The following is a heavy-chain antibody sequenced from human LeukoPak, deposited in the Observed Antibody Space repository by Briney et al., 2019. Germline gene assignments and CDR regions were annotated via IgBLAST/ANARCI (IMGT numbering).Heavy chain of an antibody. CDR2: LYTGGGT. D-gene: IGHD5-12*01. Sequence: PGGSLRLSCAASGFAVISTYMSWVRQAPGKGLEWVSVLYTGGGTYYADSVKGRFTISRDNSKNTLYLQMNSLRAEDTAVYYCAKARGYSGYDYYYWGQGTLVTVSS. CDR3: AKARGYSGYDYYY. J-gene: IGHJ4*02. CDR1: GFAVISTY. V-gene: IGHV3-53*01.